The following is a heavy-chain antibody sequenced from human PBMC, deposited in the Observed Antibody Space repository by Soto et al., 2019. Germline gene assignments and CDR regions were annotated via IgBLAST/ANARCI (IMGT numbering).Heavy chain of an antibody. J-gene: IGHJ4*02. D-gene: IGHD6-25*01. CDR1: GFIVSSSY. CDR3: ARCSGCYGQCYFGC. CDR2: IYSDGRT. Sequence: DVQLVETGGGLMQPGGSLRLSCAASGFIVSSSYMSWVRQAPGKGLEWVSVIYSDGRTYYADSVKGRFTIYRDNSKNTLYLQMNSLSAEDTAVYYCARCSGCYGQCYFGCWGQGTLVTVSS. V-gene: IGHV3-53*02.